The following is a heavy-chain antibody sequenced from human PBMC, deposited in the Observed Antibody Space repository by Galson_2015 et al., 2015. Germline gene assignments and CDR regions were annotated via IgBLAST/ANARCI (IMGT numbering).Heavy chain of an antibody. V-gene: IGHV3-48*02. J-gene: IGHJ4*02. CDR1: GFTFSSYT. CDR2: IRSSSATI. Sequence: SLRLSCAASGFTFSSYTISWVRQAPGKGLEWVSYIRSSSATIYYADSVKGRFTISRDNAKNSLYLQMNSLRDEDTAVYYCARDPWRGSYKVFSFDYWGQGTLVTVSS. D-gene: IGHD1-26*01. CDR3: ARDPWRGSYKVFSFDY.